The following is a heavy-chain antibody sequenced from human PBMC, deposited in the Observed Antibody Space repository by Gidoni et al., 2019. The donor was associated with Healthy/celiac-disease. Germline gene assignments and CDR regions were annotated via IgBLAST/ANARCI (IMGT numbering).Heavy chain of an antibody. D-gene: IGHD2-15*01. J-gene: IGHJ4*02. CDR1: GFTFSNAW. V-gene: IGHV3-15*01. CDR2: IKSKTDGGTT. CDR3: TFRSAKKPLDY. Sequence: EVQLVESGGGLVKPGGSLRLSCAASGFTFSNAWMSWVRQAPGKGLGWFGRIKSKTDGGTTDYAAPVKGRFTISRDDSKNTLYLQMNSLKTEDTAVYYCTFRSAKKPLDYWGQGTLVTVSS.